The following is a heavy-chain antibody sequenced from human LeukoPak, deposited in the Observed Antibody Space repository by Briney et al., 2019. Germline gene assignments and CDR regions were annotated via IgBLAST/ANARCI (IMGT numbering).Heavy chain of an antibody. D-gene: IGHD1-26*01. V-gene: IGHV3-48*01. CDR1: GFTLSSYS. J-gene: IGHJ4*02. Sequence: GGSLRLSCAASGFTLSSYSMNLVRQAPGKGLEWVSYISSSSSTIYYAGSVKGRFTISRDNAKNSLFLQMTSLRAEDTAVYYCARSRGSSGSYPFDYWGQGTLVTVSS. CDR3: ARSRGSSGSYPFDY. CDR2: ISSSSSTI.